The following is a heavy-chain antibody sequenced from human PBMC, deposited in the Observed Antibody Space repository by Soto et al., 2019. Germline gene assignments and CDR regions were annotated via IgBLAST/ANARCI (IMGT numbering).Heavy chain of an antibody. CDR3: ARGHYFGSSYHHYNILRFDP. Sequence: PSETLSLTCAVYGGSFSGYYWSWIRQPPGKGLEWIGEINHSGSTNYNPSLKSRVTISVDTSKNQFSLKLSSVTAADTAVYYCARGHYFGSSYHHYNILRFDPWGQGTLVTVSS. CDR2: INHSGST. CDR1: GGSFSGYY. D-gene: IGHD2-15*01. V-gene: IGHV4-34*01. J-gene: IGHJ5*02.